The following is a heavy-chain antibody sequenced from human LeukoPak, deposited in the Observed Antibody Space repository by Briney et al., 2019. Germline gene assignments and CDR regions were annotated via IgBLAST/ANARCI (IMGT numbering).Heavy chain of an antibody. CDR1: GFTFSTYW. CDR2: IKEDGSEK. D-gene: IGHD5-18*01. CDR3: ARDGRGYTYGNDF. J-gene: IGHJ4*02. Sequence: GGSPRLSCAASGFTFSTYWMSWVRQAPGKGLEWVANIKEDGSEKYYVDSVKGRFTISRDNAKKSLFLQMNSLRAEDTAVYCCARDGRGYTYGNDFWGQGSLVTVSS. V-gene: IGHV3-7*03.